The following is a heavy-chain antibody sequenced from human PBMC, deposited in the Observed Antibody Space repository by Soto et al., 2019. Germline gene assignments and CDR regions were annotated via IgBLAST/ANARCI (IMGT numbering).Heavy chain of an antibody. J-gene: IGHJ4*02. Sequence: SETLSLTCAVSGGSISSGGYSWSWIRQPPGKGLEWIGYIYHSGSTYYNPSLKSRVTISVDRSKNQFSLKLSSVTDADTAVYYCATYNVDIVATGSAYFDYWGQGTLVTVSS. CDR1: GGSISSGGYS. V-gene: IGHV4-30-2*01. D-gene: IGHD5-12*01. CDR3: ATYNVDIVATGSAYFDY. CDR2: IYHSGST.